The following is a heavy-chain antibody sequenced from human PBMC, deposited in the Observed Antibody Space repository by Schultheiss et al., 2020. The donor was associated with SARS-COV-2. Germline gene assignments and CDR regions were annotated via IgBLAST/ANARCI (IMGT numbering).Heavy chain of an antibody. CDR1: GFTFSSYA. Sequence: GGSLRLSCAASGFTFSSYAMSWVRQAPGKGLEWVGRIKSKTDGGTTDYAAPVKGRFTISRDDSKNTLYLQMNSLKTEDTAVYYCTTDWTVTDAFDIWGQGTMVTVSS. CDR2: IKSKTDGGTT. D-gene: IGHD4-17*01. CDR3: TTDWTVTDAFDI. J-gene: IGHJ3*02. V-gene: IGHV3-15*01.